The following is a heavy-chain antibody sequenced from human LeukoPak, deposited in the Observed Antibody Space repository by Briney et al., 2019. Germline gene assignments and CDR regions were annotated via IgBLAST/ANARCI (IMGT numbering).Heavy chain of an antibody. CDR2: MNPNSGNT. CDR3: ARGIGYFDWSEPDY. Sequence: ASVKVSCKASGYTFTSYDINWVRQATGQGLEWMGWMNPNSGNTGYAQKFQGRVTMTRNTSISTAYMELSSLRSKDTAVYYCARGIGYFDWSEPDYWGQGTLVTVSS. D-gene: IGHD3-9*01. CDR1: GYTFTSYD. V-gene: IGHV1-8*01. J-gene: IGHJ4*02.